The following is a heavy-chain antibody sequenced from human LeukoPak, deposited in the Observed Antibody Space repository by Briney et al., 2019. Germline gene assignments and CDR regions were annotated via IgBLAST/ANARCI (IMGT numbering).Heavy chain of an antibody. CDR2: ISSSGSTI. CDR1: GFTFSSYE. Sequence: QTGGSLRLSCAASGFTFSSYEMNWVRQAPGKGLEWDSYISSSGSTIYYADSVKGRFTISRDNAKKTLYLEMNSLTAEDTAVYHCVRDIYGPEYWGQGTLVTVSS. V-gene: IGHV3-48*03. J-gene: IGHJ4*02. D-gene: IGHD2-2*02. CDR3: VRDIYGPEY.